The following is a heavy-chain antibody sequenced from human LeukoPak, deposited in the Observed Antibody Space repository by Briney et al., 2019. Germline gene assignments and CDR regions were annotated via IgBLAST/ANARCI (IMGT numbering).Heavy chain of an antibody. Sequence: SETLSLXCAVSGSSIYSDYFWALIRQPPGKGLEWIGSIHHSGTIYYNPSLRSRVTISVGTSEKHFSLNLNSVTAADTALYYCARHSRVIVGAICAYDFWGQGTKVTVSS. J-gene: IGHJ3*01. CDR1: GSSIYSDYF. CDR2: IHHSGTI. V-gene: IGHV4-38-2*01. CDR3: ARHSRVIVGAICAYDF. D-gene: IGHD1-26*01.